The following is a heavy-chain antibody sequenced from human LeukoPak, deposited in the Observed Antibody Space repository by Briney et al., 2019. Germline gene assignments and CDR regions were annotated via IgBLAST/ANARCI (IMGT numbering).Heavy chain of an antibody. CDR2: ISYDGSNK. V-gene: IGHV3-30-3*01. CDR3: AGVPGSSGPSYFDY. CDR1: GFTFSSYA. D-gene: IGHD6-19*01. Sequence: GGSLRLSCAASGFTFSSYAMHWVRQAPGKGLEWVAVISYDGSNKYYADSVKGRFTISRDNSKNTLYLQMNSLRAEDTAVYYCAGVPGSSGPSYFDYWGQGTLVTVSS. J-gene: IGHJ4*02.